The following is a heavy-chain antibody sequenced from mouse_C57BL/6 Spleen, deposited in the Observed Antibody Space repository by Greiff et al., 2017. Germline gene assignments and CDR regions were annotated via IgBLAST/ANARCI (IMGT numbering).Heavy chain of an antibody. V-gene: IGHV6-3*01. CDR2: IRLKSDTYAT. J-gene: IGHJ4*01. CDR3: TGGGGLPHYYAMDY. CDR1: GFTFSNYW. D-gene: IGHD2-2*01. Sequence: EVQLVESGGGLVQPGGSMKLSCVASGFTFSNYWMNWVRQSPEKGLEWVAQIRLKSDTYATHYAESVKGRFTISRDDSKSSVYLQMNNLRAEDTGIYYCTGGGGLPHYYAMDYWGQGTSVTVSS.